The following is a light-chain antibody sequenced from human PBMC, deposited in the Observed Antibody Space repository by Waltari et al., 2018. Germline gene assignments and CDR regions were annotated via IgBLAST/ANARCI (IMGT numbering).Light chain of an antibody. Sequence: DVVMTQSPLFLPVTLGQPASISCRSSQSLVSSDGNTYFKWFQQRPGQTPRRLVYKVSNRDSGVPDRFIGSGSGTDFTLRISRVEAEDGGVYYCMQGIHRPWTFGQGTKVEIK. CDR3: MQGIHRPWT. J-gene: IGKJ1*01. V-gene: IGKV2-30*01. CDR2: KVS. CDR1: QSLVSSDGNTY.